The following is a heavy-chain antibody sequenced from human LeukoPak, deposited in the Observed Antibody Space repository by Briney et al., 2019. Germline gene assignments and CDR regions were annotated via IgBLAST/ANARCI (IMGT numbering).Heavy chain of an antibody. J-gene: IGHJ4*02. Sequence: SETLSLTCTVYGGSFSNYYWSWIRQPPGKGLEWIGEINHSGSTYYNPSLKSRVTISVDTSKNQFSLKLSSVTAADTAVYYCARTGIAVLLDYWGQGTLVTVSS. CDR3: ARTGIAVLLDY. CDR2: INHSGST. D-gene: IGHD6-19*01. V-gene: IGHV4-34*01. CDR1: GGSFSNYY.